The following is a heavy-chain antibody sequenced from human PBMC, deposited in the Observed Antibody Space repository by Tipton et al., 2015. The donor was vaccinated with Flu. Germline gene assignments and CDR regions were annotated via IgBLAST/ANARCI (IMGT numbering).Heavy chain of an antibody. J-gene: IGHJ5*02. CDR1: GFTFSSYD. V-gene: IGHV3-13*01. CDR2: IGTAGDT. Sequence: SLILSCAASGFTFSSYDMHWVRQATGKGLEWVSAIGTAGDTYYPVSVKGRFTISRENAKNSLYRQMNSLRAGDTAVYYCARGRTRGFDPWGQGTLVTVSS. CDR3: ARGRTRGFDP.